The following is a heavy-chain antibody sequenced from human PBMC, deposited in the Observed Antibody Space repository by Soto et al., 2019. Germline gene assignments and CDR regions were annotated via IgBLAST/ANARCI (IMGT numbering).Heavy chain of an antibody. CDR3: ARDRRITMVRGVFDY. D-gene: IGHD3-10*01. J-gene: IGHJ4*02. V-gene: IGHV3-33*01. Sequence: QVQLVESGGGVVQPGRSLRLSCAASGFTFSSYGMHWVRQAPGKGLEWVAVIWYDGSNKYYADSVKGRFTISRDNSKNTLYLQMNSLRVEDTAVYYCARDRRITMVRGVFDYWGQGTLVTVSS. CDR2: IWYDGSNK. CDR1: GFTFSSYG.